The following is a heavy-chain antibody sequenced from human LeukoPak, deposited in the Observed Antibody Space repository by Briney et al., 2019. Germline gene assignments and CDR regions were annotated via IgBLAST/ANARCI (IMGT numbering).Heavy chain of an antibody. CDR1: GGSISSSSYY. CDR3: ARAGFYYDSSGTWFDP. J-gene: IGHJ5*02. Sequence: SETLSLTCTVSGGSISSSSYYWGRIRQPPGKGLEWIGSIYYSGSTYYNPSLKSRVTISVDTSKNQFSLKLSSVTAADTAVYYCARAGFYYDSSGTWFDPWGQGTLVTVSS. D-gene: IGHD3-22*01. V-gene: IGHV4-39*07. CDR2: IYYSGST.